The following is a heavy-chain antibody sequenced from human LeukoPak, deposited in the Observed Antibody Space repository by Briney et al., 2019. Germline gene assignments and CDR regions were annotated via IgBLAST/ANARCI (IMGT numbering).Heavy chain of an antibody. V-gene: IGHV1-69*04. CDR2: IIPIFGIA. CDR1: GGTFSSYA. D-gene: IGHD6-13*01. Sequence: SVKVSCKASGGTFSSYAISWVRQAPGQGLEWMGRIIPIFGIANYAQKFQGRVTITADKSTGTAYMELSSLGSEDTAVYYCARIIAAAGSDYWGQGTLVTVSS. J-gene: IGHJ4*02. CDR3: ARIIAAAGSDY.